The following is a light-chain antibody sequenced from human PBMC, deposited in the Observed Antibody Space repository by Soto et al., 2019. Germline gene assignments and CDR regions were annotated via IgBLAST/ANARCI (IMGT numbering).Light chain of an antibody. CDR1: QSISSNY. V-gene: IGKV3-20*01. CDR2: GAS. CDR3: QQYDNFPRT. Sequence: EIVLTQSPGTLSLSPGERATLSCRASQSISSNYLAWHQQKPGQAPRLLIYGASNRATGVPDKFSGSGSGTDFTLTIDRLKPEDFAVYYCQQYDNFPRTFGPGTKVEFK. J-gene: IGKJ1*01.